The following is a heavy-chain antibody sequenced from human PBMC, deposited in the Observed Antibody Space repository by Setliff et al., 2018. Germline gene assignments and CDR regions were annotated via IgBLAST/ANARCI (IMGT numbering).Heavy chain of an antibody. J-gene: IGHJ5*02. Sequence: SETLSLTCSISGDSINFYYRSWLRQPPGKGLEWIGYIWSSGTTNYNASLAGRVTISVDASKNQFSLKLKSVTAADTAVYYCARQSSVYKWFDPWGQGTLVTVSS. D-gene: IGHD1-20*01. V-gene: IGHV4-59*08. CDR3: ARQSSVYKWFDP. CDR2: IWSSGTT. CDR1: GDSINFYY.